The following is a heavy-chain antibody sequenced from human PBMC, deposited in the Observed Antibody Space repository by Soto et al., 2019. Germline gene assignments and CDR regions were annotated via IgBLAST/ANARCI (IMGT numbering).Heavy chain of an antibody. Sequence: TSETLSLTCAVYGGSFSGYYWSWVRQPPGKGLEWIGEINHSGSTNYNPSLKSRVTISVDTSKNQFSLKLSSVTAADTAVYYCARGEMATIYFDYWGQGTLVTVSS. J-gene: IGHJ4*02. CDR2: INHSGST. D-gene: IGHD5-12*01. V-gene: IGHV4-34*01. CDR3: ARGEMATIYFDY. CDR1: GGSFSGYY.